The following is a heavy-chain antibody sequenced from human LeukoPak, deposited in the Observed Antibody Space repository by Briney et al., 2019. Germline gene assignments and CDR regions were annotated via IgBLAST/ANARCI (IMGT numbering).Heavy chain of an antibody. CDR1: GFTFSSYA. CDR3: AREGYYYDSSGYLD. J-gene: IGHJ4*02. CDR2: ISGSGGST. D-gene: IGHD3-22*01. Sequence: GGSLRLSCAASGFTFSSYAMSWVRQAPGKGLEWVSAISGSGGSTYYADSVKGRFTISRDNSKNTLYLQMNSLRAEDTAVYYCAREGYYYDSSGYLDWGQGTLVTVSS. V-gene: IGHV3-23*01.